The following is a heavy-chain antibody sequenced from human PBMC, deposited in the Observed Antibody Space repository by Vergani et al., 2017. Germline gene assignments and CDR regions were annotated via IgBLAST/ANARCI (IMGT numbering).Heavy chain of an antibody. CDR3: VRARRTCTYDHCPRYYYDL. D-gene: IGHD2-8*01. Sequence: QVQLVQSGAEVKKPGASVKVSCKASGYTFTGYWMHWVRQAPGQGLEWMGWINPNSGDTNYAQKFQGRVTMTRDTSISTAYMELSSLTSEDMAVYYCVRARRTCTYDHCPRYYYDLWGQGTLVTVSS. V-gene: IGHV1-2*02. CDR1: GYTFTGYW. CDR2: INPNSGDT. J-gene: IGHJ4*02.